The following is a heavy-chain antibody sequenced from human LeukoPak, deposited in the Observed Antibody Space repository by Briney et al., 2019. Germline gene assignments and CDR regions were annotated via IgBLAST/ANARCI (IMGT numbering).Heavy chain of an antibody. CDR1: GASFNSDDQY. D-gene: IGHD3-22*01. Sequence: SETLSLTCTVSGASFNSDDQYWNWIRQSPGKGLEWIGSINPSGMLYYNPSLERRGTMSRDTSKNQFSLNLNSVSAADTAVYFRSRGLDSRKLGYWGQGILVTVSS. CDR2: INPSGML. J-gene: IGHJ4*02. CDR3: SRGLDSRKLGY. V-gene: IGHV4-31*03.